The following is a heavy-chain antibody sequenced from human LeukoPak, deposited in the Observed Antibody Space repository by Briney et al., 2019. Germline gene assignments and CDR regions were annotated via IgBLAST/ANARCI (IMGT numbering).Heavy chain of an antibody. CDR1: GFTFSDDT. J-gene: IGHJ5*02. D-gene: IGHD6-13*01. CDR3: ARAFSDSWHWFDP. CDR2: ISYDGGQK. V-gene: IGHV3-30*04. Sequence: GGSLRLSCAASGFTFSDDTMHWVRQAPGKGLEWVSVISYDGGQKYYADSVRGRFTISRDNSKDTLFLQMNSLRDEDTAVYYCARAFSDSWHWFDPWGQGTLVTVSS.